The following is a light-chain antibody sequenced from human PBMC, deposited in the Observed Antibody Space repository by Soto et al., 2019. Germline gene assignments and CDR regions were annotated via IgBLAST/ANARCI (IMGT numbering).Light chain of an antibody. CDR2: DAS. V-gene: IGKV1-5*01. CDR1: QSLNND. CDR3: QQYHSYPFT. Sequence: DIQMTQSPSTLSASVGDRVTITCRASQSLNNDLAWYQQKPGKAPNLLIYDASTLERGVPSRFSGTGSGTEFTLAINSLQPDDFATYYCQQYHSYPFTFGPGTKVDIK. J-gene: IGKJ3*01.